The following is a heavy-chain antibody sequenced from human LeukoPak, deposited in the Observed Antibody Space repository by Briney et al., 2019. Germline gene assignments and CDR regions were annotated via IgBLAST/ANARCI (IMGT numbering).Heavy chain of an antibody. CDR1: GFTVSSNY. J-gene: IGHJ1*01. Sequence: GGSLGLSCAASGFTVSSNYMSWVRQAPGKGLEWVSAISGSGGSTYYADSVKGRFTISRDNSKNTLYLQMNSLRAEDTAVYYCAKDLTTVTHYFQHWGQGTLVTVSS. D-gene: IGHD4-17*01. V-gene: IGHV3-23*01. CDR3: AKDLTTVTHYFQH. CDR2: ISGSGGST.